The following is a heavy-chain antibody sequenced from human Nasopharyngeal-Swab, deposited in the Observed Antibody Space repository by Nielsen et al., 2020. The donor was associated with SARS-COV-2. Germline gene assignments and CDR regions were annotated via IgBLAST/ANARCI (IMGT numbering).Heavy chain of an antibody. CDR3: ARDPPYNWNTVVDY. Sequence: VPEAPGKGLEWGSGINWNGGSTGYADSVKGRFTISRDNAKNYQYLQMNSLRADDTALYYCARDPPYNWNTVVDYWGQGTLVTVSS. V-gene: IGHV3-20*03. CDR2: INWNGGST. D-gene: IGHD1/OR15-1a*01. J-gene: IGHJ4*02.